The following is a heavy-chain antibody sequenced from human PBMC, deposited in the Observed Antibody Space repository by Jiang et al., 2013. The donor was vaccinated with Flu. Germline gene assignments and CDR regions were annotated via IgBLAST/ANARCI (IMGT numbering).Heavy chain of an antibody. V-gene: IGHV1-69*04. CDR2: IIPILGIA. Sequence: GAEVKKPGSSVKVSCKASGGTFSSYAISWVRQAPGQGLEWMGRIIPILGIANYAQKFQGRVTITADKSTSTAYMELSSLRSEDTAVYYCARVPIAVAGTPLGLPDYWGQGTLVTVSS. CDR3: ARVPIAVAGTPLGLPDY. CDR1: GGTFSSYA. J-gene: IGHJ4*02. D-gene: IGHD6-19*01.